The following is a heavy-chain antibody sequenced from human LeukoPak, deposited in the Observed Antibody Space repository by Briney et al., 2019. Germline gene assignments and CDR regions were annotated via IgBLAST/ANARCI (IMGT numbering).Heavy chain of an antibody. Sequence: GGSLRLSCAGSGFSFDGFGMHWVRQRPGKGLEWVSLISGDGGTTHYADSVKGRFTIPRDNSKNYLYLQMNSLRTDDTALYYCAKDSPYSGRVFDCWGQGTLVTVSS. CDR2: ISGDGGTT. CDR3: AKDSPYSGRVFDC. CDR1: GFSFDGFG. V-gene: IGHV3-43*02. D-gene: IGHD5-12*01. J-gene: IGHJ4*02.